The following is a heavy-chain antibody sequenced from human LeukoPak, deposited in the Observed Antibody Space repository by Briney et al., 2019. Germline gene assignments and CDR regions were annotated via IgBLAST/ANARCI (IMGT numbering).Heavy chain of an antibody. D-gene: IGHD2-15*01. J-gene: IGHJ4*02. CDR2: IDHTGSA. CDR3: ARDLYGGGFFEY. V-gene: IGHV4-59*01. Sequence: SETLSLTCTVSDDSITIYYWTWIRQPPGKGLEWIGYIDHTGSANYNPSLKGRVTMSIDTSKNQFSLKMNSVTAADTAVYYCARDLYGGGFFEYWGQGTLVTVSS. CDR1: DDSITIYY.